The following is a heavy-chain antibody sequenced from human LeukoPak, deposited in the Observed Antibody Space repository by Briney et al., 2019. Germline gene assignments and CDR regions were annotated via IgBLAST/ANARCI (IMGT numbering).Heavy chain of an antibody. CDR3: ARGPSAAAIGYYYYYYMDV. V-gene: IGHV1-46*01. Sequence: ASVKVSCKASGYTFTSYYMHWVRQAPGQGLEWMGIINPSGGSTSYAQKFQGRVTMTRDMSTSTVYMELSSLRSEDTAVYYCARGPSAAAIGYYYYYYMDVWGKGTTVTVSS. CDR2: INPSGGST. D-gene: IGHD2-2*02. J-gene: IGHJ6*03. CDR1: GYTFTSYY.